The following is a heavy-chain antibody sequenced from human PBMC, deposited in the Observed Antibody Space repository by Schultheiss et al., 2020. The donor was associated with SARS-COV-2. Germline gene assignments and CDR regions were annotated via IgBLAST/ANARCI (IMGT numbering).Heavy chain of an antibody. CDR2: IYYSGST. CDR1: GGSISSGGYY. Sequence: SETLSLTCTVSGGSISSGGYYWSWIRQHPGKGLEWIGYIYYSGSTYYNPSLKSLVTISVDTSKNQFSLKLSSVTAADTAVYYCARGPYYDSSGYCIHWGQGTLVTVSS. D-gene: IGHD3-22*01. CDR3: ARGPYYDSSGYCIH. J-gene: IGHJ4*02. V-gene: IGHV4-31*01.